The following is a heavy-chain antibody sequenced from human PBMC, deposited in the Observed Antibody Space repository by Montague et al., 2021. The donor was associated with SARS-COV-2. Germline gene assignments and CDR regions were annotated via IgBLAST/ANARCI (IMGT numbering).Heavy chain of an antibody. V-gene: IGHV4-59*01. D-gene: IGHD6-19*01. CDR2: IYYSGST. J-gene: IGHJ4*02. CDR1: GGSISSYS. Sequence: SETLSLTCTVSGGSISSYSWSWIRQPPGKGLEWIGYIYYSGSTNYNPSLKSRVSMSVDTSKNQFSLHLSSVTAADTVVYYCARDKVAGRGYYLEYWGQGTLVSVSS. CDR3: ARDKVAGRGYYLEY.